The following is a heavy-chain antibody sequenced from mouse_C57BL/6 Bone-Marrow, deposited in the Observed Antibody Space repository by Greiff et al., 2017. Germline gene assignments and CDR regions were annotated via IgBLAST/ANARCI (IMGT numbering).Heavy chain of an antibody. Sequence: QLQQSGAELARPGASVKLSCKASGYTFTSYGISWVKQRTGQGLEWIGEIYPRSGNTYYNEKFKGKATLTADKSSSTAYMELRSLTSEDSAVYFCAREGLRHAWFAYWGQGTLVTVSA. D-gene: IGHD2-4*01. V-gene: IGHV1-81*01. J-gene: IGHJ3*01. CDR1: GYTFTSYG. CDR2: IYPRSGNT. CDR3: AREGLRHAWFAY.